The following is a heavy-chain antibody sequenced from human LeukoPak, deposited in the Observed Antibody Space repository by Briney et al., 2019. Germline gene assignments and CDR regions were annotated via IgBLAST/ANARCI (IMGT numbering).Heavy chain of an antibody. D-gene: IGHD3-3*01. Sequence: TGGSLRLSCAASGFIFSSYAMSWVRQAPGKGLEWVSAISGSGGSTYYADSVKGRFTISRDNSKNTLYLQMNSLRAEDTAVYYCAKVFYDFWSAPDYWGQGTLVTVSS. CDR3: AKVFYDFWSAPDY. CDR2: ISGSGGST. CDR1: GFIFSSYA. V-gene: IGHV3-23*01. J-gene: IGHJ4*02.